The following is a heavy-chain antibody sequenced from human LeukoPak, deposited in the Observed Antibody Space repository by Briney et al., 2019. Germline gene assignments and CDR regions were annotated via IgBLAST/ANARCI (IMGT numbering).Heavy chain of an antibody. CDR3: ARDPRHYDILTGYDV. V-gene: IGHV4-39*07. Sequence: SETLSLTCTVSGGSISSGGYYWSWIRQPPGKGLEWIGEINHSGSTNYNPSLKSRVTISVDTSKNQFSLKLSSVTAADTAVYYCARDPRHYDILTGYDVWGQGTLVTVSS. D-gene: IGHD3-9*01. CDR1: GGSISSGGYY. CDR2: INHSGST. J-gene: IGHJ4*02.